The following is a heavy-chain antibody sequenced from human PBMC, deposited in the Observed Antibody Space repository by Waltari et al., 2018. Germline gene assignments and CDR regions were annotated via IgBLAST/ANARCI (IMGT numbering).Heavy chain of an antibody. V-gene: IGHV3-9*01. J-gene: IGHJ3*01. CDR3: LKKNDEVYDRNGLVYDAFDV. D-gene: IGHD3-22*01. Sequence: EVQLVESGGGLVHSGRSLRLYCAASGFHFHDYANHWVLHAPGKGLEWVAGINWNSDSIGYGDSVKGRFTISRDNARNSPYLQMKSLTTEDTAVYYCLKKNDEVYDRNGLVYDAFDVWGQGTMVTVST. CDR2: INWNSDSI. CDR1: GFHFHDYA.